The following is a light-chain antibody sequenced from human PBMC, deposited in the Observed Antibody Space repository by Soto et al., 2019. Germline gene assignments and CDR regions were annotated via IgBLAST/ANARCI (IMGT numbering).Light chain of an antibody. Sequence: QSVLTQPPSVSGAPGQRVTISCTGSSSNIGSGYDVHWYQHFPGTAPKLLIKANRNRPSGVPERFSGSKSGTSASLTITGLQAEDEADYYCTSYAGGNILVFGGGTQLTVL. CDR3: TSYAGGNILV. V-gene: IGLV1-40*01. CDR1: SSNIGSGYD. CDR2: ANR. J-gene: IGLJ2*01.